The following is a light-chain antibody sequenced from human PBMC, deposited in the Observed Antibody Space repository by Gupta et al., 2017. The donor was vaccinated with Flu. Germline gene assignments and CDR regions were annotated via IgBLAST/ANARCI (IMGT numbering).Light chain of an antibody. CDR3: AALDDSLNGV. Sequence: QPLLTQPPHASGTPGQRAPISCAGSSSNSGSNTLNWYQQLPGTAPKPLIYCNNQRPSGVPDRFSGSTSGTSASLAISGLQSEDEADYYCAALDDSLNGVFGGGTKLTVL. CDR1: SSNSGSNT. V-gene: IGLV1-44*01. CDR2: CNN. J-gene: IGLJ3*02.